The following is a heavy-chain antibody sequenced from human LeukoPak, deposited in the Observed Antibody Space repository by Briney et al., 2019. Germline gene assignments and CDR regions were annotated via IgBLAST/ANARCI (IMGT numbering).Heavy chain of an antibody. J-gene: IGHJ4*02. V-gene: IGHV3-7*01. D-gene: IGHD6-13*01. Sequence: GGSLRLSCAASGFTFSSYWMSWVRQAPGKGLEWAANIKQDGSEKYYVDSVKGRFTVSRDNAKNSLYLQMNSLRAEDTAVYYCARNGQQLRGYFDYWGQGTLVTVSS. CDR1: GFTFSSYW. CDR2: IKQDGSEK. CDR3: ARNGQQLRGYFDY.